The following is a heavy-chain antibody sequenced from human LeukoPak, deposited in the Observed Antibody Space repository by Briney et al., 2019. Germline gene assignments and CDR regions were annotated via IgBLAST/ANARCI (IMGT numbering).Heavy chain of an antibody. J-gene: IGHJ4*02. D-gene: IGHD1-26*01. V-gene: IGHV3-23*01. Sequence: GGSLRLFCAASGFTFNTFAMNWVRQAPGRGLEWVSAISGSGGITYYADSVKGRFTISRDNSKNTLYLQMNSLRAEDAAVYYCAKGTLYSGSSHFDSWGQGTLVTVSS. CDR1: GFTFNTFA. CDR3: AKGTLYSGSSHFDS. CDR2: ISGSGGIT.